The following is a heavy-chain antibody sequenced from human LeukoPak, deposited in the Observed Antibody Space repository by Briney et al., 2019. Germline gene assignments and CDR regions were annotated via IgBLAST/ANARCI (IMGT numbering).Heavy chain of an antibody. CDR3: VRVRPYYYDSSGHGAFDI. D-gene: IGHD3-22*01. V-gene: IGHV1-3*01. J-gene: IGHJ3*02. Sequence: ASVKLSCKASGYTFTSYAMHWVRQAPGQMLEWMGWINAGNGNTKYSQKFQGRVTITRDTTASTAHMELSSLRSEDTAVYYCVRVRPYYYDSSGHGAFDIWGQGTMVTVSS. CDR2: INAGNGNT. CDR1: GYTFTSYA.